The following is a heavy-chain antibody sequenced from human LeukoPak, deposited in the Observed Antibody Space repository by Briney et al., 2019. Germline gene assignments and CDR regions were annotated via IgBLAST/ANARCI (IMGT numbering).Heavy chain of an antibody. CDR2: ISSSGTTI. CDR3: ARSFDI. CDR1: GFTFSSYD. V-gene: IGHV3-48*03. Sequence: GGSLRLSCAASGFTFSSYDMNWVRQAPGKGLEWVSFISSSGTTINYADSVKGRFTISGDNTKNSLYLQMNSLRVEDTAIYHCARSFDIWGQGTMVTVSP. J-gene: IGHJ3*02.